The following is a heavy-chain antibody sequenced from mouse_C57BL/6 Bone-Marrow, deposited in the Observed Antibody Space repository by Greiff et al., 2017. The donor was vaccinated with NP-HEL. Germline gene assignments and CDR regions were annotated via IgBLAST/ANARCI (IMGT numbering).Heavy chain of an antibody. CDR1: GYAFSSSW. V-gene: IGHV1-82*01. CDR3: ARSEPYYYDGSSYWYFDD. D-gene: IGHD1-1*01. Sequence: VQLQQSGPELVKPGASVKISCKASGYAFSSSWMNWVKQRPGKGLEWIGRIYPGDGDTNYNGKFKGKATLTADKSSSTAYMQLSSLTSEDSAVFSSARSEPYYYDGSSYWYFDDWGTGTTVTVSS. CDR2: IYPGDGDT. J-gene: IGHJ1*03.